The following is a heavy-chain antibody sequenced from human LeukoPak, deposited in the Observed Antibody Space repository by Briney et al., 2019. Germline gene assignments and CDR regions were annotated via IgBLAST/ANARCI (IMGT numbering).Heavy chain of an antibody. V-gene: IGHV3-11*01. CDR1: GFTFSDYY. CDR2: ISSGSTI. Sequence: GGSLRLSCAASGFTFSDYYMSWIRQAPGKGLEWVSYISSGSTIYYADSVKGRFTISRDNAKNSLYLQMNSLRAEDTAVYYCARHRGYDHNWGQGTLVTVSS. CDR3: ARHRGYDHN. J-gene: IGHJ4*02. D-gene: IGHD5-12*01.